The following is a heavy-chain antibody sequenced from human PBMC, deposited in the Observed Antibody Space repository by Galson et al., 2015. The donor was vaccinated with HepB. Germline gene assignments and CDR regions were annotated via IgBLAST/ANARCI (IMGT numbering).Heavy chain of an antibody. CDR2: INPNSGGT. V-gene: IGHV1-2*02. D-gene: IGHD1-26*01. CDR1: GYTFTGYY. J-gene: IGHJ1*01. Sequence: SVKVSCKASGYTFTGYYMHWVRQAPGQGLERMGWINPNSGGTNYAQKFQGRVTMTRDTSISTAYMELSRLRSDDTAVYYCARVGYSGSGSFQHWGQGTLVTVSS. CDR3: ARVGYSGSGSFQH.